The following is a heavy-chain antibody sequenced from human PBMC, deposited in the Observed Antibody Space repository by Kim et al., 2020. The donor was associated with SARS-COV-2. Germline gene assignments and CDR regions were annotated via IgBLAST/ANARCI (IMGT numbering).Heavy chain of an antibody. CDR2: ISYDGNNK. J-gene: IGHJ6*02. CDR3: AKDYCSSAYCYGSYDYFYAMDG. Sequence: GGSLRLSCAASRFTFTDYGMHWVRQAPGKGLEWVAFISYDGNNKYYAASVKGRFTISRDNLRHTVYLQMNSLRDDDTSVYYCAKDYCSSAYCYGSYDYFYAMDGWGQGPTVTVSS. V-gene: IGHV3-30*18. D-gene: IGHD2-2*01. CDR1: RFTFTDYG.